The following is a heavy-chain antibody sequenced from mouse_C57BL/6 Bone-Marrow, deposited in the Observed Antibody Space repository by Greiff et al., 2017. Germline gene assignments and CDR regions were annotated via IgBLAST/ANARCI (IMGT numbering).Heavy chain of an antibody. CDR2: LDPSDSYT. D-gene: IGHD1-1*01. V-gene: IGHV1-69*01. Sequence: QVQLKQPGAELVMPGASVKLSCKASGYTFTSYWMHWVKQRPGQGLEWIGELDPSDSYTNYNQTFKGKSTLTVDKSSSTAYMQLSSLTSEDSAVYYCARTTTVVAGDYWGQGTTLTVSS. CDR1: GYTFTSYW. CDR3: ARTTTVVAGDY. J-gene: IGHJ2*01.